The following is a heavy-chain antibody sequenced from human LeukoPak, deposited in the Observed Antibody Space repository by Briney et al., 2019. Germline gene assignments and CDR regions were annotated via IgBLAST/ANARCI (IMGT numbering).Heavy chain of an antibody. CDR2: ISYDGSNK. Sequence: TGGSLRLSCAASRFIFTSYWMSWVRQAPGKGLEWVADISYDGSNKYYADSVKGRFTISRDNSKNTLYLQMNSLRAEDTAVYYCARDHHDYYDSSGYSHFDYWGQGTLVTVSS. V-gene: IGHV3-30-3*01. CDR3: ARDHHDYYDSSGYSHFDY. D-gene: IGHD3-22*01. CDR1: RFIFTSYW. J-gene: IGHJ4*02.